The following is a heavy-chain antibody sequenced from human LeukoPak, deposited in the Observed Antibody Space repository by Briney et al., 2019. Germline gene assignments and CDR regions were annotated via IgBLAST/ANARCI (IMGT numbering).Heavy chain of an antibody. V-gene: IGHV3-30*02. J-gene: IGHJ4*02. Sequence: PGGSLRLSCAASGFTFSSYGMHWVRQAPGKGLEWVAFIRYDGSNKYYADSVKGRFTISRDNSKNTLYLQMNSLRAEDTAVYYCAKDHIPWTTQSGSPDYWGQGTLVTVSS. CDR3: AKDHIPWTTQSGSPDY. CDR2: IRYDGSNK. D-gene: IGHD3-3*01. CDR1: GFTFSSYG.